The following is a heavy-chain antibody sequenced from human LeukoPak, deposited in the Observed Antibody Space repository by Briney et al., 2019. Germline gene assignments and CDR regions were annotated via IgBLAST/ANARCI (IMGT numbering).Heavy chain of an antibody. CDR1: GFTFTTYW. CDR3: AKDSQDIVLMVYAMDYYYMDV. D-gene: IGHD2-8*01. V-gene: IGHV3-30*18. J-gene: IGHJ6*03. CDR2: ISYDGSNK. Sequence: PGGSLRLSCAASGFTFTTYWMTWVRQAPGKGLEWVAVISYDGSNKYYADSVKGRFTISRDNSKNTLYLQMNSLRAEDTAVYYCAKDSQDIVLMVYAMDYYYMDVWGKGTTVTVSS.